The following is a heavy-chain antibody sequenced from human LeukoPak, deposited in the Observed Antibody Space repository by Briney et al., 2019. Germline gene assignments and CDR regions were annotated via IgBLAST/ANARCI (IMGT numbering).Heavy chain of an antibody. Sequence: GGSLRLSCAASGLTFSKSALTWVRQAPGKGLEWVSTITDVGDIFYTYSVRGRFTISRDNSKNTVYMQMDGLRAEDTAVYYCTRDRGGSPTDVFDYWGQGTLVTVSS. V-gene: IGHV3-23*01. CDR1: GLTFSKSA. CDR2: ITDVGDI. J-gene: IGHJ4*02. D-gene: IGHD2-15*01. CDR3: TRDRGGSPTDVFDY.